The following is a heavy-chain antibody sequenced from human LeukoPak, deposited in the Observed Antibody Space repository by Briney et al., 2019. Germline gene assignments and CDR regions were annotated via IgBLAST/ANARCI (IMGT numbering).Heavy chain of an antibody. D-gene: IGHD3/OR15-3a*01. V-gene: IGHV4-4*07. Sequence: SETLSLTCSVSGGSLSIYSWSWVRQPAGKGLEWIGRIFTGGSTNCNPSLKSRVTMSADTSKNQFSLKLSSVTAADTAVYYCARDWTHSVAHFGRYSWFDPWGQGTLVTVSS. CDR3: ARDWTHSVAHFGRYSWFDP. CDR2: IFTGGST. J-gene: IGHJ5*02. CDR1: GGSLSIYS.